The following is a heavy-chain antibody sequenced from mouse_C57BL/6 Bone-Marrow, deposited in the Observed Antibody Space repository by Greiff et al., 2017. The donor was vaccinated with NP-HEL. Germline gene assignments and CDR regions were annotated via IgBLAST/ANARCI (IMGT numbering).Heavy chain of an antibody. Sequence: EVKVVESGGGLVKPGGSLKLSCAASGFTFSSYAMSWVRQTPEKRLEWVATISDGGSYTYYPDNVKGRFTISRDNAKNNLYLQMSHLKSEDTAMYYCAREGAAQATRYFDYWGQGTTLTVSS. V-gene: IGHV5-4*01. CDR2: ISDGGSYT. D-gene: IGHD3-2*02. CDR3: AREGAAQATRYFDY. J-gene: IGHJ2*01. CDR1: GFTFSSYA.